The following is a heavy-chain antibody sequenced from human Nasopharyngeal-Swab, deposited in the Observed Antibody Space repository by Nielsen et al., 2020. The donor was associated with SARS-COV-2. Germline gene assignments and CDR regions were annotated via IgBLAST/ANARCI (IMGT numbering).Heavy chain of an antibody. D-gene: IGHD5-18*01. V-gene: IGHV3-33*01. Sequence: ISCAASGFTFSSYGMHWVRQAPGKGLEWVAVIWYDGSNKYYADSVKGRFTISRDNSKNTLYLQMNSLRAEDTAVYYCARGRTSGYSYGFYFDYWGQGTLVTVSS. CDR1: GFTFSSYG. J-gene: IGHJ4*02. CDR2: IWYDGSNK. CDR3: ARGRTSGYSYGFYFDY.